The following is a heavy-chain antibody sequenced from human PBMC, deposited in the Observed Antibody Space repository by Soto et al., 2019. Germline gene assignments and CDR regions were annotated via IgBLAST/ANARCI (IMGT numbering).Heavy chain of an antibody. CDR2: IYQSGTT. CDR1: GGSISSNYW. D-gene: IGHD5-12*01. J-gene: IGHJ4*02. Sequence: QVQLQESGPGLVKPSGTLSLTCAVSGGSISSNYWWTWVRQTPGTGLEWIGAIYQSGTTNYNPSLKSRVTLSADRSKKHVSLKLSCLTAADTAVYYCATRVDGSPWLDSLGQGPLVTVSS. V-gene: IGHV4-4*02. CDR3: ATRVDGSPWLDS.